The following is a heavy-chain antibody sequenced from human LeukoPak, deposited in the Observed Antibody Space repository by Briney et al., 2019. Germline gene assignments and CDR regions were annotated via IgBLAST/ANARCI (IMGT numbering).Heavy chain of an antibody. CDR1: GGSFSGSTSY. D-gene: IGHD3-16*01. CDR3: AIGYAY. J-gene: IGHJ4*02. CDR2: INYSGSY. V-gene: IGHV4-39*01. Sequence: SETLSLTCTVSGGSFSGSTSYWGWLRQPPGKGLDWVGIINYSGSYYYNPSLRSRVTISVDTSKNQFSLKLNSVTASDTAVYYWAIGYAYWGQGTLVTVSS.